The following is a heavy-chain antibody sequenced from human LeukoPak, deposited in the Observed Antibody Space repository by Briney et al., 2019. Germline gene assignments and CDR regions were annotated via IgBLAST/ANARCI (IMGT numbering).Heavy chain of an antibody. CDR2: IIPIFGTA. V-gene: IGHV1-69*01. CDR3: ARGCGGDCPNAEYFQH. Sequence: GASVKVSCKASGGTFSSYAISWVRQAPGQGLEWMGGIIPIFGTANYAQKFQGRVTITADESTSTAYMELSSLRSEDTAVYYCARGCGGDCPNAEYFQHWGQGTLVTVFS. D-gene: IGHD2-21*02. CDR1: GGTFSSYA. J-gene: IGHJ1*01.